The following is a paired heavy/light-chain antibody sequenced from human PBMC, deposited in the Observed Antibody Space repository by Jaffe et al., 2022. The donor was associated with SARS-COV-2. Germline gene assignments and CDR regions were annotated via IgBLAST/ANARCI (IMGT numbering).Heavy chain of an antibody. D-gene: IGHD6-13*01. CDR2: ISGSGDST. Sequence: EVQLLESGGGLVQPGGSLRLSCAASGFTFSNYAMNWVRQAPGKGLEWVSGISGSGDSTYYGDSVKGRFTISRDNSKNTLYLQMSSLGAEDTAVYFCAKPPPYSVTWYTFDDWGQGTLVTVSS. CDR3: AKPPPYSVTWYTFDD. V-gene: IGHV3-23*01. J-gene: IGHJ4*02. CDR1: GFTFSNYA.
Light chain of an antibody. V-gene: IGKV1-5*03. Sequence: DIQMTQSPSTLSASVGDRVTITCRASQSISSWLAWYQQKPGKAPKLLIYKASSLDSGVPSRFSGSGSGTQFTLTISSLQPDDFATYYCQQYNTFSTFGQGTKVEIK. J-gene: IGKJ1*01. CDR1: QSISSW. CDR2: KAS. CDR3: QQYNTFST.